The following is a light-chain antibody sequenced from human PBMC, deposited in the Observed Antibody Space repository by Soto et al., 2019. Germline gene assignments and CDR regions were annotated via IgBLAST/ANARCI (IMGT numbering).Light chain of an antibody. CDR3: QQSYSTPRT. J-gene: IGKJ2*01. Sequence: DIQMTQSPSSLSASIGDRVTITCRASQSISNSLNWYQQKPGKAPNLLIYAASNLQSGVPSWFSGSGSGTYFTLTISSLQPEDFATYYCQQSYSTPRTFGQGTKLEIK. CDR1: QSISNS. V-gene: IGKV1-39*01. CDR2: AAS.